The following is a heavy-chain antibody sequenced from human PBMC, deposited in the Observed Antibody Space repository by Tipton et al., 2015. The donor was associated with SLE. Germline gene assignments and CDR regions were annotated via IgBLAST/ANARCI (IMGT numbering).Heavy chain of an antibody. Sequence: GLVKPSETLSLTCTVSGPSLSSSTYDWGWIRQPPGKGLEWIGSIYITGNTHYTLSLQSRVTISVDTSKNQVSLKLRSVTAADTALYYCVRDGAGDLGAFDIWGPGTLVTVSS. D-gene: IGHD2-21*02. CDR3: VRDGAGDLGAFDI. CDR1: GPSLSSSTYD. V-gene: IGHV4-39*07. J-gene: IGHJ3*02. CDR2: IYITGNT.